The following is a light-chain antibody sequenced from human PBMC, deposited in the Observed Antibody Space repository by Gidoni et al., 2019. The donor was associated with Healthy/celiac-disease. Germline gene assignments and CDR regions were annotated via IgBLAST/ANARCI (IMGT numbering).Light chain of an antibody. Sequence: EIVLTQSPATLSLSPGERATLSCRASQSVSSYLAWYQQKPGQAPMLLIYDAYNRATGIPARFSGSGSGTDFTLTISSLEPEDFAVYYCQQRSNWPWTFGQGTKVEIK. CDR2: DAY. CDR3: QQRSNWPWT. V-gene: IGKV3-11*01. J-gene: IGKJ1*01. CDR1: QSVSSY.